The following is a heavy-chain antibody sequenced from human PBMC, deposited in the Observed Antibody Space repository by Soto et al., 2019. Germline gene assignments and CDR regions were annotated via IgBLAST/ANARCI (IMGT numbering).Heavy chain of an antibody. CDR2: INPNSGGT. CDR1: GYTFTGYY. J-gene: IGHJ4*02. D-gene: IGHD1-1*01. V-gene: IGHV1-2*02. CDR3: ARDRAPVASTFDY. Sequence: ASVKVSFKASGYTFTGYYMHWVRQAPGQGLEWMGWINPNSGGTNYAQKFQGRVTMTRDTSISTAYMELSRLRSDDTAVYYCARDRAPVASTFDYWGPGTLVTV.